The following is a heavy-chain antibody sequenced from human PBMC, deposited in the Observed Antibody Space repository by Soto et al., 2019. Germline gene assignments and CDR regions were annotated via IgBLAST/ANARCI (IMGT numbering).Heavy chain of an antibody. Sequence: GASVKVSWKASGGTFSSYAISWVRQAPGQGLEWMGGIIPIFGTANYAQKFQGRVTITADESTSTAYMELSSLRSEDTAVYYCARELTVTPRGFSSGLWFDPWGQGTLVTVSS. CDR1: GGTFSSYA. J-gene: IGHJ5*02. V-gene: IGHV1-69*13. CDR2: IIPIFGTA. D-gene: IGHD6-19*01. CDR3: ARELTVTPRGFSSGLWFDP.